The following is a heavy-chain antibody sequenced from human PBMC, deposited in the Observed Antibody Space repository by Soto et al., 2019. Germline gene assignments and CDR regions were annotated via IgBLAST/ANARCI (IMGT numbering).Heavy chain of an antibody. V-gene: IGHV1-69*13. CDR2: IIPIFGTA. D-gene: IGHD5-18*01. J-gene: IGHJ4*02. CDR3: ARGTIQLASLSTFDY. CDR1: GGTFSSYA. Sequence: GASVKVSCKASGGTFSSYAISWVRQAPGQGLEWMGGIIPIFGTANYAQKFQGRVTSTADESTSTAYMELSSLRSEDTAVYYCARGTIQLASLSTFDYGGQGTLVTVSS.